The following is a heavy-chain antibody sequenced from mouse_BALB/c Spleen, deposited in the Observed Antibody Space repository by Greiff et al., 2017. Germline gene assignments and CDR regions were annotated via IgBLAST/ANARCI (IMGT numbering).Heavy chain of an antibody. CDR1: GYSITSGYY. D-gene: IGHD2-10*01. J-gene: IGHJ3*01. V-gene: IGHV3-6*02. CDR2: ISYDGSN. Sequence: EVQLQQSGPGLVKPSQSLSLTCSVTGYSITSGYYWNWIRQFPGNKLEWMGYISYDGSNNYNPSLKNRISITRDTSKNQFFLKLNSVTTEDTATYYCAREVLPGGFAYWGQGTLVTVSA. CDR3: AREVLPGGFAY.